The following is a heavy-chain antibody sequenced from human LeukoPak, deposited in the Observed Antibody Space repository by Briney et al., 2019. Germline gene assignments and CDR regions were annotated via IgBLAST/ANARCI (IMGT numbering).Heavy chain of an antibody. Sequence: SVKVSCKASGGTFSSYAISWVRQAPGQGLEWMGGIIPIFGTANYAQKFQGRVTITTDESTSTAYMELCSLRSEDTAVYYCARVGVPAAISGFFQHWGQGTLVTVSS. CDR1: GGTFSSYA. CDR3: ARVGVPAAISGFFQH. CDR2: IIPIFGTA. J-gene: IGHJ1*01. D-gene: IGHD2-2*02. V-gene: IGHV1-69*05.